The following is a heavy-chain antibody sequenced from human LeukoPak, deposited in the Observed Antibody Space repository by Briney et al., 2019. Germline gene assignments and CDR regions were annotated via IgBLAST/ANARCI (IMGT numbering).Heavy chain of an antibody. V-gene: IGHV4-31*03. D-gene: IGHD3-10*01. J-gene: IGHJ6*02. Sequence: SETLSLTCTVSGGSISSGGYYWSWIRQHPGKGLEWIGYIYYSGSTYYNPSLKSRVTISVDTSKNQFSLKLSSVTAADMAVYYCARVGGTNYYYYGMDVWGQGTTVTVSS. CDR2: IYYSGST. CDR1: GGSISSGGYY. CDR3: ARVGGTNYYYYGMDV.